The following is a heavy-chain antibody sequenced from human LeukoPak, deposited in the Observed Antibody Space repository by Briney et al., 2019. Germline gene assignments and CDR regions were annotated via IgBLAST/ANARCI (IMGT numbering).Heavy chain of an antibody. V-gene: IGHV1-2*02. J-gene: IGHJ6*02. D-gene: IGHD2-2*01. CDR1: GYTFTGYY. CDR2: INPNSGGT. CDR3: ARSVGYCSGTSCYLRLGGMDV. Sequence: ASVKVSCKASGYTFTGYYMHWVRQAPGQGLEWMGWINPNSGGTNYAQKFQGRVTMTRDTSISTAYMELSRLRSDDTAVYYCARSVGYCSGTSCYLRLGGMDVWGQGTTVTVSS.